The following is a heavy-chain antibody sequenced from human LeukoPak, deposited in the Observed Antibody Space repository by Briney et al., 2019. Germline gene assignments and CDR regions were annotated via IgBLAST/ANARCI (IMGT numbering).Heavy chain of an antibody. V-gene: IGHV3-23*01. CDR1: GFTFSIYA. Sequence: GGSLRLSCAASGFTFSIYAMSWVRQAPGKGLQWVSSITSRGESTWYVDSVKGRFTITRDNSENTLYLQMRSLRAADTAVYYCARDRPNYYGSDGHYYRRDGDYWGRGTLVSVSS. CDR3: ARDRPNYYGSDGHYYRRDGDY. J-gene: IGHJ4*02. CDR2: ITSRGEST. D-gene: IGHD3-22*01.